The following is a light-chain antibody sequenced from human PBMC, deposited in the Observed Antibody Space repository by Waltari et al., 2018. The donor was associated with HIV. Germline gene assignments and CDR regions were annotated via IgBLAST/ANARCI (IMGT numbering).Light chain of an antibody. CDR1: SGSVSPSHY. V-gene: IGLV8-61*01. CDR3: LLYLGTYIYV. J-gene: IGLJ3*02. CDR2: STN. Sequence: QTVVTQEPSFSVSPGGTVTLTCGLSSGSVSPSHYPSWYQQTPGQAPRTLIYSTNIRSSGIPDRFSGSILGNKAALTIAGAQADDESDYFCLLYLGTYIYVFGGGTRLTVL.